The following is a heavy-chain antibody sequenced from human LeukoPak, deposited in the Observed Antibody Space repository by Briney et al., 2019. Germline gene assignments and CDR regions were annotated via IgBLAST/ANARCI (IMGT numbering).Heavy chain of an antibody. D-gene: IGHD6-19*01. J-gene: IGHJ4*02. V-gene: IGHV3-74*03. Sequence: PGGSLRLSCAASGFTFSTYWMHWVRQGPGKGLLWVSRITTDGSSTKYADSVEGRFTISRDNAKNTLYLQMNSLRAEDTAVYYCARPISSGSIDYWGQGTLVIVSS. CDR1: GFTFSTYW. CDR2: ITTDGSST. CDR3: ARPISSGSIDY.